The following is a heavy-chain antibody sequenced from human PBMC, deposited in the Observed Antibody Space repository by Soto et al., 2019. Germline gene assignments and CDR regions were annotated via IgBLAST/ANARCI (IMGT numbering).Heavy chain of an antibody. J-gene: IGHJ5*02. CDR3: ARAQGQQLVRDHWFDP. CDR1: GGTFSSYA. D-gene: IGHD6-13*01. V-gene: IGHV1-69*06. CDR2: IIPIFGTA. Sequence: GASVKVSCKASGGTFSSYAISWVRQAPGQGLEWMGGIIPIFGTANYAQKFQGRVTITADKSTSTAYMELSSLRSEDTAVYYCARAQGQQLVRDHWFDPWGQGTLVTAPQ.